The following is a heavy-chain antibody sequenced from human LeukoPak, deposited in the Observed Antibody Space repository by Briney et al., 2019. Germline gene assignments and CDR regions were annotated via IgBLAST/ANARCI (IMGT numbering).Heavy chain of an antibody. Sequence: PGGSLRLSCAASGFTFSDYYMSWIRQAPGKGLEWVSYISSSGNTIHYADSVKGRFTISRDNAKNSLYLQMNSLRAEDTAVYYCARDYYGDYDYYFDYWGQGTLVTVSS. V-gene: IGHV3-11*01. J-gene: IGHJ4*02. CDR3: ARDYYGDYDYYFDY. CDR1: GFTFSDYY. D-gene: IGHD4-17*01. CDR2: ISSSGNTI.